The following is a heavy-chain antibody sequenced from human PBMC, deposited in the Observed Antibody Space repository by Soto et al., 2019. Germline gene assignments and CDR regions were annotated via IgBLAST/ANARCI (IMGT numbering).Heavy chain of an antibody. D-gene: IGHD3-10*01. CDR3: AKDPEYYYGSGSNCFDY. CDR1: GFTFSTYS. CDR2: ISSSSSTI. V-gene: IGHV3-48*01. J-gene: IGHJ4*02. Sequence: GGSLRLSCAASGFTFSTYSMNWVRQAPGKGLEWVSYISSSSSTIYYADSVKGRFIISRDNSKNTLYLQMNSLRAEDTAVYYCAKDPEYYYGSGSNCFDYWGQGALVTVSS.